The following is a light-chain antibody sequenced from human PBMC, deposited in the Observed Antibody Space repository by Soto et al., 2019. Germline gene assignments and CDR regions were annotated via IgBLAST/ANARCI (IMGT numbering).Light chain of an antibody. CDR3: QQSYITPRT. V-gene: IGKV1-39*01. Sequence: DIQMTQSPSSLSASVRDRVTITCRASQSISSSLNWYQQKPGKAPKLLIYAASSLQSGVPSRFSGSGSGTDFTLTISSLQPEDFATYYCQQSYITPRTCGQGTKVEIK. CDR1: QSISSS. CDR2: AAS. J-gene: IGKJ1*01.